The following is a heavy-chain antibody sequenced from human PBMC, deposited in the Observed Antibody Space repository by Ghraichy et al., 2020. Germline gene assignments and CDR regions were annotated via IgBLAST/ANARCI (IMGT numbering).Heavy chain of an antibody. D-gene: IGHD5-24*01. CDR3: AKVIDGYNGYFDY. Sequence: SLNISCAASGFTFDDYAMHWVRQAPGKGLEWVSGISWNSGSIGYADSVKGRFTISRDNAKNSLYLQMNSLRAEDTALYYCAKVIDGYNGYFDYWGQGTLVTVSS. CDR2: ISWNSGSI. V-gene: IGHV3-9*01. J-gene: IGHJ4*02. CDR1: GFTFDDYA.